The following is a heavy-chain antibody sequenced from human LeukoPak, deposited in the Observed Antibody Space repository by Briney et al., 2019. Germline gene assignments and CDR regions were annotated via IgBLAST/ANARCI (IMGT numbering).Heavy chain of an antibody. D-gene: IGHD3-3*02. CDR1: GFTFGDYA. Sequence: GGSLRLSCTASGFTFGDYAMSWVRQAPGKGLEWVGFIRSKAYGGTTEYAASVKGRFTISRDDSKSIAYLQMNSLKTEDTAVYYCTRDRISRLYRGRYFDYWGQGTLVTVSS. V-gene: IGHV3-49*04. CDR2: IRSKAYGGTT. CDR3: TRDRISRLYRGRYFDY. J-gene: IGHJ4*02.